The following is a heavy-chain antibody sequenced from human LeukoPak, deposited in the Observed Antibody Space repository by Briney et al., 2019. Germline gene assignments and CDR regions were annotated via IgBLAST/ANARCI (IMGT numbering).Heavy chain of an antibody. CDR3: ARAYDSRGYYYFDSFDI. V-gene: IGHV4-31*03. CDR2: IYYSGSA. Sequence: SETLSLTCTVSGASITYGAYYWSWIRQHPGKGLEWIGYIYYSGSAYYNPSLQSRVTISVDTSKNQFSLNLSSVSAADTAVYYCARAYDSRGYYYFDSFDIWGQGTMVTVSS. J-gene: IGHJ3*02. CDR1: GASITYGAYY. D-gene: IGHD3-22*01.